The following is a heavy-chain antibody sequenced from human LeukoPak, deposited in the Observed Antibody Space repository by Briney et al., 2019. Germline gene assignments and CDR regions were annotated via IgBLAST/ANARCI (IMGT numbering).Heavy chain of an antibody. V-gene: IGHV4-38-2*02. J-gene: IGHJ5*02. D-gene: IGHD3-9*01. CDR2: IYHSGAT. CDR1: GYSISSGHY. Sequence: PSETLSLTCTVSGYSISSGHYWGWIRQPPGKGLEWIGSIYHSGATYYNPSLKSRVTISLDTSKNQFSLKLSSVTAADTAVYYCARSSDYDILTGYYTPHWFDPWGQGTLVTVSS. CDR3: ARSSDYDILTGYYTPHWFDP.